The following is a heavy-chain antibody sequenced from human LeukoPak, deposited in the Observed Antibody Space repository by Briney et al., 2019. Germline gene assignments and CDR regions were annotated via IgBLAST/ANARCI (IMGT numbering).Heavy chain of an antibody. Sequence: GGSLRLSCAASGFTFSSYAMSWVRQAPGKGLEWVSAISGSGGSTYYADSVKGRFTISRDNSKNTLYLQMNSLRAEDTAVYYCAKGGEYSSSLLLSIFDYWGQGTLVTVSS. CDR2: ISGSGGST. D-gene: IGHD6-13*01. CDR1: GFTFSSYA. J-gene: IGHJ4*02. V-gene: IGHV3-23*01. CDR3: AKGGEYSSSLLLSIFDY.